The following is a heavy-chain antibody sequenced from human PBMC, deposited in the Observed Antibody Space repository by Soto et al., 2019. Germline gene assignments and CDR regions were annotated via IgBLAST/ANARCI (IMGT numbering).Heavy chain of an antibody. J-gene: IGHJ4*01. CDR3: AREPQPSGSYQLDY. CDR2: ISYDGSNK. Sequence: QVQLVESGGGVVQPGRSLRLSCAASGFTFSSYAMHWVRQAPGKGLEWVAVISYDGSNKYYADSVKGRFTISRDNSKNTLYLQMNSLRAEDKAVYYCAREPQPSGSYQLDYWGQGTLVTVSS. CDR1: GFTFSSYA. V-gene: IGHV3-30-3*01. D-gene: IGHD3-10*01.